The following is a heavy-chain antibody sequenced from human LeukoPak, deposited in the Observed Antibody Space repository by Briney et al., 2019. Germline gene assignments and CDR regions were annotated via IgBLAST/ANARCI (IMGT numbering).Heavy chain of an antibody. D-gene: IGHD6-19*01. CDR3: ARGYSSGFFDY. J-gene: IGHJ4*02. CDR1: GGSFSGYY. V-gene: IGHV4-34*01. Sequence: SETLSLTCAVYGGSFSGYYWSWIRQPPGKGLEWIGEINHSGSTNYNPSLKSRVTISVDTSKNQFSLKLSSVTAADTAVYYCARGYSSGFFDYWGQGTLVTVSS. CDR2: INHSGST.